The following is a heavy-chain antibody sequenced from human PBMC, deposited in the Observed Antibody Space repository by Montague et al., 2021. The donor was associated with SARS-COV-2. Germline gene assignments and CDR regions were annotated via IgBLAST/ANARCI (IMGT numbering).Heavy chain of an antibody. D-gene: IGHD2-21*01. Sequence: SGTLSLTCTVSGGSISDSNFHWGWIRQPPGKGLEWIGTLYYSGATYYNPSLKSRVTTSMDTSKNQFSLKLTSAIAADTAVYYCARLRGGTPGEHWGQGALVTVSS. CDR1: GGSISDSNFH. CDR2: LYYSGAT. CDR3: ARLRGGTPGEH. J-gene: IGHJ4*02. V-gene: IGHV4-39*07.